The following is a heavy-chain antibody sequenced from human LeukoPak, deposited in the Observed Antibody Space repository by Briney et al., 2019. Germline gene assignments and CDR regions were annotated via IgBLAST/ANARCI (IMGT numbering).Heavy chain of an antibody. CDR2: IYYNGST. D-gene: IGHD6-13*01. J-gene: IGHJ4*02. V-gene: IGHV4-39*07. Sequence: SETLSLTCTVSGGSISSSSYYWGWIRQPPGKGLEWIGSIYYNGSTYYNPSLKSRVTISVDTSKNQFSLKLSSVTAADTAVYYCARVTIAAAGTPFDYWGQGTLVTVSS. CDR1: GGSISSSSYY. CDR3: ARVTIAAAGTPFDY.